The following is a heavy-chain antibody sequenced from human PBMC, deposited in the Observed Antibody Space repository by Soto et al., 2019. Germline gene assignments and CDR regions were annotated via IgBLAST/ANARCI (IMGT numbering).Heavy chain of an antibody. J-gene: IGHJ4*02. CDR3: ASRGSGSYYDY. V-gene: IGHV3-23*01. CDR2: ISGSGDST. D-gene: IGHD1-26*01. CDR1: GFTFSSYA. Sequence: EVQLLESGGGLVQPGGSLRLSCAASGFTFSSYAMRWVRQAPGKGLEWVSAISGSGDSTYYADSVKGRFTISRDNSKNTLYLQMNSRSAEDTAVYYCASRGSGSYYDYWGQGTLVIVSS.